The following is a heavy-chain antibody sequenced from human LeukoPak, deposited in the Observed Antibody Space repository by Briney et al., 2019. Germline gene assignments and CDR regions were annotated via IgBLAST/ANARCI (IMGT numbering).Heavy chain of an antibody. D-gene: IGHD5-18*01. Sequence: GGSLRLSCAASGFTFSSYAMSWVRQAPGKGLEWVSAISGSGGSTYYADSVKGRFTISRDNSKNTLYLQMNSLRAEDTAVYYCARGRSGYSYVHDAFDIWGQGTMVTVSS. CDR2: ISGSGGST. J-gene: IGHJ3*02. CDR1: GFTFSSYA. CDR3: ARGRSGYSYVHDAFDI. V-gene: IGHV3-23*01.